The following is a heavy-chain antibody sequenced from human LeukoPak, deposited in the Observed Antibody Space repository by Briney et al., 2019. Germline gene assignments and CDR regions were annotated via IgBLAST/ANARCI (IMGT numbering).Heavy chain of an antibody. CDR2: IYYDGGT. D-gene: IGHD7-27*01. CDR1: GGSIRPYY. CDR3: ARHPHWARTGAFDY. V-gene: IGHV4-59*08. J-gene: IGHJ4*02. Sequence: PSETLSLTCTVSGGSIRPYYWSWIRQPPGKGLEWIGQIYYDGGTKYNPSLESRFTISVDTSNGHFSLNLNSLTDEDTAIYYCARHPHWARTGAFDYWGQGILVTVSS.